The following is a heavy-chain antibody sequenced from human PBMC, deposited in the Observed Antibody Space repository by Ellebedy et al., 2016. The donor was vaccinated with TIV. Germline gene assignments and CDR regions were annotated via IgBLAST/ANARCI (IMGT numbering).Heavy chain of an antibody. CDR2: IRSKAYGGTT. CDR1: GFTFGEYA. D-gene: IGHD3-3*01. V-gene: IGHV3-49*03. J-gene: IGHJ6*03. CDR3: TRILASGYHYYYMDV. Sequence: GESLKISXTASGFTFGEYAMSWYRQAPGKGLEWVGFIRSKAYGGTTENAASVKGRFTMSRDDSKSIAYLQMNSLKTEDTAVYYCTRILASGYHYYYMDVWGTGTTVIVSS.